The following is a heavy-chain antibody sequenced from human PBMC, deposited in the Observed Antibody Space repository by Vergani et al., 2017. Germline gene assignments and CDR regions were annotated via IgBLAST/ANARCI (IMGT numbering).Heavy chain of an antibody. CDR1: GYTFRNYG. D-gene: IGHD2-15*01. V-gene: IGHV1-18*04. J-gene: IGHJ1*01. CDR3: ARCGLGYCSGGSCFPPAEYFQH. Sequence: QVQLVQSGAEVKKPGASVKVSCEGSGYTFRNYGISWVRQAPGQGLEWMGWISAYNGHTNYAQKVQGRVTMTTDTSTSTAYMELRRLRSDDTAIYYCARCGLGYCSGGSCFPPAEYFQHWGQGTLVSVSS. CDR2: ISAYNGHT.